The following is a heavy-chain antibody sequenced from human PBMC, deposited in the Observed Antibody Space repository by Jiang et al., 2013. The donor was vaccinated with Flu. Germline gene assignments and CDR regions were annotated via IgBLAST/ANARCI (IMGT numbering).Heavy chain of an antibody. CDR3: ARGGLRYFDWLLTYYYFDY. Sequence: LLKPSETLSLTCAVYGGSFSGYYWSWIRQPPGKGLEWIGEINHSGSTNYNPSLKSRVTISVDTSKNQFSLKLSSVTAADTAVYYCARGGLRYFDWLLTYYYFDYWGQGTLVTVSS. D-gene: IGHD3-9*01. V-gene: IGHV4-34*01. J-gene: IGHJ4*02. CDR2: INHSGST. CDR1: GGSFSGYY.